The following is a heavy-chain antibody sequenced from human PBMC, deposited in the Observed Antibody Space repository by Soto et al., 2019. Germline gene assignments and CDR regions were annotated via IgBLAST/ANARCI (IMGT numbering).Heavy chain of an antibody. CDR1: GFTFNTYG. CDR2: IWFDGSDK. J-gene: IGHJ4*02. Sequence: GGSLRLSCAASGFTFNTYGMHWVRQAPGKGLEWVAVIWFDGSDKYYADSVKGRFTISRDNSKNALYLQMNSLSAEDTAVYFCARDPGMSSGWVSHSYFDYWSQGTLVTVSS. V-gene: IGHV3-33*01. D-gene: IGHD6-19*01. CDR3: ARDPGMSSGWVSHSYFDY.